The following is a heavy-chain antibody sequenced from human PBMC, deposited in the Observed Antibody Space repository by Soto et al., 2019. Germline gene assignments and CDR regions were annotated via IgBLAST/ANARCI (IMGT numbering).Heavy chain of an antibody. CDR1: GFSFSTYT. V-gene: IGHV3-23*01. D-gene: IGHD2-15*01. CDR3: AKCGGLGPQRGTGTCYCPTDY. J-gene: IGHJ4*02. Sequence: GGSLRLSCAASGFSFSTYTMSWLRQAPGKGLEWVSCFSGSGGSTYYADSVKGRFTISRDNSKNTLYLQMNSLRAEGTAVYYCAKCGGLGPQRGTGTCYCPTDYCRQGALVTV. CDR2: FSGSGGST.